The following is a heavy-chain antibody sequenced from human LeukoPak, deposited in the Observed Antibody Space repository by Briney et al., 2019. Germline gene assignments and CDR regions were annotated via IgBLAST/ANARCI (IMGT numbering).Heavy chain of an antibody. CDR1: GFTFSTYA. D-gene: IGHD2-15*01. Sequence: GGSLRLSCAASGFTFSTYAMNWFRQAPGKGLEWVSGISGSEGDTYYADSVKGRFTISRDNAKNSLYLQMNSLRAEDTAVYYCAKELVAAAIGGDYWGQGTLVTVSS. CDR3: AKELVAAAIGGDY. V-gene: IGHV3-23*01. CDR2: ISGSEGDT. J-gene: IGHJ4*02.